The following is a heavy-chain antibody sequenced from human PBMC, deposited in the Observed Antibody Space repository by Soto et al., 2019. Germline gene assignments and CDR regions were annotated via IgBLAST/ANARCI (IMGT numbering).Heavy chain of an antibody. Sequence: ASVKVSCKASGYTFTSYGITWVRQAPGQGLEWMGWISAYNGNTNYAQKLQGRVTMTTDTSTSAAYMELRSLRSDDTAVYYCARALMVATTRYYYYGMDVWGQGTTVTVSS. V-gene: IGHV1-18*01. CDR2: ISAYNGNT. CDR1: GYTFTSYG. D-gene: IGHD5-12*01. J-gene: IGHJ6*02. CDR3: ARALMVATTRYYYYGMDV.